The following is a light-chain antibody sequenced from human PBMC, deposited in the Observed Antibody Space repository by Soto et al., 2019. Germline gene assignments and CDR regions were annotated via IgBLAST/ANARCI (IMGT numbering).Light chain of an antibody. J-gene: IGKJ1*01. Sequence: EIVLTQSPGTLSLSPGERSTLSCRASQSVSSSYLAWYQQKPGQAPRLLIDGASSRATGIQDRGSGRGSGTDCTLTISRLEPEDFAVDYGQQYGSSPRTVGQGTKVDIK. V-gene: IGKV3-20*01. CDR3: QQYGSSPRT. CDR2: GAS. CDR1: QSVSSSY.